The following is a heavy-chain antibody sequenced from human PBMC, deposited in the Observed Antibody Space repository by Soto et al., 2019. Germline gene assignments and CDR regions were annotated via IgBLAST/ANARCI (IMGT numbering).Heavy chain of an antibody. CDR1: GYTFTSYD. D-gene: IGHD3-10*01. CDR2: MNPNSGNT. CDR3: VRGLLYRHTRGYYYYYMDV. Sequence: QVQLVQSGAEVKKPGASVKVSCKASGYTFTSYDINWVRQATGQGLEWMGWMNPNSGNTGYAQKFQGSVTMTRNTSISTAYMELSSLRSEDTAVYYCVRGLLYRHTRGYYYYYMDVWGKGTTVTVSS. V-gene: IGHV1-8*01. J-gene: IGHJ6*03.